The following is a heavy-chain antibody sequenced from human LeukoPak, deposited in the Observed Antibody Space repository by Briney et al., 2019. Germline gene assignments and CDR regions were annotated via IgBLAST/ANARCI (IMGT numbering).Heavy chain of an antibody. CDR1: GGSISGNY. Sequence: PSETLSLTCTVSGGSISGNYWSWIRQSPGKGLELIGYIYYSGSTSYNPSLKSRVTISVDTPKNQFSLKVNSVNAADTAAYYCARDRSAFDPWGQGTLVTVSS. CDR2: IYYSGST. V-gene: IGHV4-59*01. D-gene: IGHD1-26*01. J-gene: IGHJ5*02. CDR3: ARDRSAFDP.